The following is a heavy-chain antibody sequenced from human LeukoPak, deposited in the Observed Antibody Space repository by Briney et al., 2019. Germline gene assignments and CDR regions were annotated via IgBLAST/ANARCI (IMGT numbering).Heavy chain of an antibody. CDR1: GDIVSRNSAA. V-gene: IGHV6-1*01. D-gene: IGHD6-13*01. Sequence: SQTLSLTCAISGDIVSRNSAAWNWIRRSPSRGLEWLGRTYYRSKWYNDYAVSVKSRITINPDTSKNQFSLQLSSVTAADTAVYYCASPGLGISSSWAGVDYWGQGTLVTVSS. CDR3: ASPGLGISSSWAGVDY. J-gene: IGHJ4*02. CDR2: TYYRSKWYN.